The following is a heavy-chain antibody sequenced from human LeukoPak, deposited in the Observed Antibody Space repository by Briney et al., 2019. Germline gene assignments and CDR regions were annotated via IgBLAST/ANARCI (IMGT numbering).Heavy chain of an antibody. CDR1: GYTFTSYD. V-gene: IGHV1-8*03. CDR3: ARSSRSYYYYYMDV. CDR2: MNPNSGNT. J-gene: IGHJ6*03. Sequence: GASVKVSCKASGYTFTSYDINWVRQAPGQGLEWMGWMNPNSGNTGYAQKFQGRVTITRNTSISTAYMELSSLRSEDTAVYYCARSSRSYYYYYMDVWGKGTTVTISS.